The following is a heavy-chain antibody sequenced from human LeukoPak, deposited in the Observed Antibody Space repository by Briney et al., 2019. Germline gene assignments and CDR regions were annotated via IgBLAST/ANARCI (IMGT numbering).Heavy chain of an antibody. Sequence: KPSETLSLTCTVSGGSISGYYWSWIRQPPGKGLEWIGFIYSSGSTNYNPSLKSRVTMSGDTSKNQFSLRLSSVTAADTAVYYRARGRGYCSSISCANFDYWGQGTLVTVSS. CDR3: ARGRGYCSSISCANFDY. CDR2: IYSSGST. V-gene: IGHV4-59*01. CDR1: GGSISGYY. J-gene: IGHJ4*02. D-gene: IGHD2-2*01.